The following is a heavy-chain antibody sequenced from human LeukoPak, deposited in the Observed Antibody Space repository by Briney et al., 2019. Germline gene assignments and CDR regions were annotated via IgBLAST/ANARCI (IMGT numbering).Heavy chain of an antibody. J-gene: IGHJ4*02. CDR3: ARDLYDRATDY. Sequence: PGGSLRLSCSASGFTFSSYSMNWVRQAPGKGLDWVSVIWYDGSNQGYVDSVKGRFTISRDNSKNTLYLQMNSLRDDDTAVYFCARDLYDRATDYWGQGTLVTVSS. V-gene: IGHV3-33*01. CDR2: IWYDGSNQ. D-gene: IGHD2-8*01. CDR1: GFTFSSYS.